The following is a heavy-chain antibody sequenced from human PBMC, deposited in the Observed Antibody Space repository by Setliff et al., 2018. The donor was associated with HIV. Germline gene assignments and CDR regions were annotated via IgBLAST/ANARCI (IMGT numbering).Heavy chain of an antibody. D-gene: IGHD3-3*01. Sequence: PGGSLRLSCAASGFAFSNFWMHWVRQAPGKGLEWVASISPDGSRNHCVGSVTGRFTASRDNAKKSLYLQMNSLRAEDTAVYYCARVHLTTNAVYGVVSNWFDPWGQGALVTVSS. V-gene: IGHV3-7*03. CDR1: GFAFSNFW. CDR3: ARVHLTTNAVYGVVSNWFDP. CDR2: ISPDGSRN. J-gene: IGHJ5*02.